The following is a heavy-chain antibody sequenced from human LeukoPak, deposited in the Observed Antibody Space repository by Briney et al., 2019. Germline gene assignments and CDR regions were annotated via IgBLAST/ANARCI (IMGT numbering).Heavy chain of an antibody. J-gene: IGHJ4*02. D-gene: IGHD3-22*01. CDR2: ISYDGTNK. CDR3: AKDKSGDTGRYYFDYFDS. V-gene: IGHV3-30-3*01. CDR1: GFTFSSYA. Sequence: GGSLRLSCAASGFTFSSYAMHWVRQAPGKGLERVAVISYDGTNKYYADSVKGRFTISRDNSKNTLYLQMSSLRADDTAIYFCAKDKSGDTGRYYFDYFDSWGQGTLVTVSS.